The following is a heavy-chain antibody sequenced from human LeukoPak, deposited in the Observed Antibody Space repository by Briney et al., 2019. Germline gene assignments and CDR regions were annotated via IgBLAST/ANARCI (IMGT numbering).Heavy chain of an antibody. CDR2: ISAYNGNT. CDR1: GYTFTSYG. D-gene: IGHD3-3*01. CDR3: ARRNDFWSGYRLDY. J-gene: IGHJ4*02. Sequence: GASVKVSCKASGYTFTSYGISWVRQAPGQGLEWMGWISAYNGNTNYAQKLQGRVTMTTDTSASTAYMELRSLRSDDTAVYYCARRNDFWSGYRLDYWGQGTLVTVSS. V-gene: IGHV1-18*01.